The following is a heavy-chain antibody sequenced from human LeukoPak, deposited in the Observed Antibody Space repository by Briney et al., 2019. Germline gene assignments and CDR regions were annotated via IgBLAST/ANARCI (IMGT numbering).Heavy chain of an antibody. Sequence: ASVKVSCKASGYTFTSYDINWVRQATGQGLEWMGWMNPNSGNTGYAQKFQGRVTMTEDTSTDTAYMELSSLRSEDTAVYYCAKALRQWEPPYYFDYWGQGTLVTVSA. J-gene: IGHJ4*02. CDR2: MNPNSGNT. CDR1: GYTFTSYD. CDR3: AKALRQWEPPYYFDY. V-gene: IGHV1-8*02. D-gene: IGHD1-26*01.